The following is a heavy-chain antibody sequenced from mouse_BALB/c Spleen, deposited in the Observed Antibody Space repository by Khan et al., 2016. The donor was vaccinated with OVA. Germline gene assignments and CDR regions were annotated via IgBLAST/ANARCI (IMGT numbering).Heavy chain of an antibody. Sequence: VQLQESGAELVKPGASVRLSCKASGYTFTSYYLYWVKQRPGQGLEWIGDINPNNGGTNFNEKFRTKATLTVDKSSNTAYMELSRLTSEDSAVYYCTRSGYGPFAYWGQGTLVTVSA. CDR2: INPNNGGT. J-gene: IGHJ3*01. V-gene: IGHV1S81*02. D-gene: IGHD1-1*02. CDR3: TRSGYGPFAY. CDR1: GYTFTSYY.